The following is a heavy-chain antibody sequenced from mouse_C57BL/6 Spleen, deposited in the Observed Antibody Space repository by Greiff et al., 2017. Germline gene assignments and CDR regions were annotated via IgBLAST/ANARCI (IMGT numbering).Heavy chain of an antibody. CDR3: AREIDGFAY. V-gene: IGHV1-42*01. CDR1: GYSFTGYY. CDR2: INPSTGGT. Sequence: VQLQQSGPELVKPGASVKISCKASGYSFTGYYMNWVKQSPEKSLEWIGEINPSTGGTTYNQKFKAKATLTVDKSSSTAYMQLKSLTSEDSAVYYCAREIDGFAYWGQGTLVTVSA. J-gene: IGHJ3*01.